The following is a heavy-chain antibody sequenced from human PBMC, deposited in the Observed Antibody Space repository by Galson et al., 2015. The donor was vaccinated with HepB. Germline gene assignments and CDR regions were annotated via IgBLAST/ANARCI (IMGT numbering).Heavy chain of an antibody. CDR3: ARDVSEAAAGTRNYYYGMDV. J-gene: IGHJ6*02. CDR2: ISAYNGNT. Sequence: SVKVSCKASGYTFTSYGISWVRQAPGQGLEWMGWISAYNGNTNYAQKLQGRVTMTTDTSTSTAYVELRSLRSDDTAVYYCARDVSEAAAGTRNYYYGMDVWGQGTTVTVSS. CDR1: GYTFTSYG. D-gene: IGHD6-13*01. V-gene: IGHV1-18*04.